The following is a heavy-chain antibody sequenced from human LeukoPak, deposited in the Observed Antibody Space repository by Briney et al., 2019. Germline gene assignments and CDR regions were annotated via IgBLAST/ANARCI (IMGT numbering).Heavy chain of an antibody. D-gene: IGHD1-7*01. V-gene: IGHV3-30*01. J-gene: IGHJ4*02. Sequence: GGSRRLSCTASGFVFSYYAMHCVRQAPGKGLEWVAIISYDGTDENFADSVEGRFTISRDNSMNTLYLQMNSLRPEDAAVYFCARGGVVTGTKYALEYWGQGILVTVSS. CDR3: ARGGVVTGTKYALEY. CDR1: GFVFSYYA. CDR2: ISYDGTDE.